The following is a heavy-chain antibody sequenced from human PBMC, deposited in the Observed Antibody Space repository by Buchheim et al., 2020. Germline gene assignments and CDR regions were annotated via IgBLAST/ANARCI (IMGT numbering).Heavy chain of an antibody. CDR1: GFTFSSYG. J-gene: IGHJ4*02. D-gene: IGHD4-11*01. V-gene: IGHV3-30*03. CDR3: TLTTVGI. CDR2: ISYDGSNK. Sequence: VQLVESGGGVVQPGRSLRLSCAASGFTFSSYGMHWCRTAPVNGLEWVAVISYDGSNKYYADSVKGRFTVSRDNSKNTLYLQMNSLRAEDTAVYYCTLTTVGIWGQGTL.